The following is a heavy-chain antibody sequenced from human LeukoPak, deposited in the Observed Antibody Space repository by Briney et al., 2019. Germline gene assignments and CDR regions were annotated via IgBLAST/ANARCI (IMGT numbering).Heavy chain of an antibody. J-gene: IGHJ4*02. V-gene: IGHV4-39*07. Sequence: PSETLSLTCTVSGGSISSSSYYWGWIRQPPGKGLEWIGSIYYSGSTYYNPSLKSRVTISVDTSKNQFSLKLSSVTAADTAVYYCARGSGIAAAGTSDYWGQGTLVTVSS. CDR1: GGSISSSSYY. D-gene: IGHD6-13*01. CDR2: IYYSGST. CDR3: ARGSGIAAAGTSDY.